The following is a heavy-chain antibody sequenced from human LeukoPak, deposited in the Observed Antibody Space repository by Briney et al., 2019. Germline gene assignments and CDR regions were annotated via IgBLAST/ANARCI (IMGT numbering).Heavy chain of an antibody. CDR3: ARAVSWTDYYYYMDV. V-gene: IGHV4-61*01. Sequence: SETLSLTCTVSGYSISSSYYWSWIRPPPGKGLEWIGYIYYSGSTNYNPSLKSRVTISVDTSKNQFSLKLSSVTAADTAVYYCARAVSWTDYYYYMDVWGKGTTVTVSS. D-gene: IGHD6-13*01. CDR2: IYYSGST. CDR1: GYSISSSYY. J-gene: IGHJ6*03.